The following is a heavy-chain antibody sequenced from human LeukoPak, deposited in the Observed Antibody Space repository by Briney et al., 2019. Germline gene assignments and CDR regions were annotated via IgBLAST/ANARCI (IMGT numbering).Heavy chain of an antibody. D-gene: IGHD6-19*01. Sequence: ASVKVSCKASGYTFTSYDINWVRQATGQGLEWMGWMNPNSGNTGYAQKFQGRVTMTRNTSISTAYMELSSLRSGDTAVYYCARYSSGSFDFDYWGQGTLVTVSS. CDR1: GYTFTSYD. CDR3: ARYSSGSFDFDY. J-gene: IGHJ4*02. CDR2: MNPNSGNT. V-gene: IGHV1-8*01.